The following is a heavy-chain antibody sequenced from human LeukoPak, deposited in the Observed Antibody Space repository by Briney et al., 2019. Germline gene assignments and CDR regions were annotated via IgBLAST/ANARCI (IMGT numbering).Heavy chain of an antibody. V-gene: IGHV4-34*01. CDR1: GVSFSGYY. CDR2: INHSGST. D-gene: IGHD6-13*01. CDR3: ARARLAAAGIVDY. J-gene: IGHJ4*02. Sequence: SETLSLTCAVYGVSFSGYYWSWIRQPPGKGLEWIGEINHSGSTNYNPSLKSRVTISVDTSKNQFSLKLSSVTAADTAVYYCARARLAAAGIVDYWGQGTLVTVSS.